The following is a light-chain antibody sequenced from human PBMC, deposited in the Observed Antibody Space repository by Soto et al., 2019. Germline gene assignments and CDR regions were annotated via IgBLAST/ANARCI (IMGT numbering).Light chain of an antibody. CDR1: QSVGSY. Sequence: EFVLTQSPATLSLSPGERATLSCRASQSVGSYLAWFQQTPGQAPRLLIYDTSNRATGIPARFSGSGSGTDFTLTISSLETEDFAVYYCQQRSDWPPTFGQGTKVDIK. CDR3: QQRSDWPPT. V-gene: IGKV3-11*01. J-gene: IGKJ1*01. CDR2: DTS.